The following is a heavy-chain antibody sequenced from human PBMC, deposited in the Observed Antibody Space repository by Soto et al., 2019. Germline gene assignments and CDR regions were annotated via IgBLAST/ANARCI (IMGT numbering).Heavy chain of an antibody. CDR1: GYTFTAYP. V-gene: IGHV1-3*01. CDR2: INAANGDT. D-gene: IGHD3-10*01. Sequence: QVHLVQSGAEVKKPGASVKVSCKASGYTFTAYPMHWVRQAPGQRLEWMGWINAANGDTGYSQKFHDRVTFTRDTSATTVYMELSSLTSEETAVYYCARKDYYGAGVYYFDHWGQGTLVTVSS. J-gene: IGHJ4*02. CDR3: ARKDYYGAGVYYFDH.